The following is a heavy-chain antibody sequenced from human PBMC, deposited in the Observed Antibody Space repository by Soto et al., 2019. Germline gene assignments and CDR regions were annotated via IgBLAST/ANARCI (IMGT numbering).Heavy chain of an antibody. J-gene: IGHJ4*02. CDR2: VSNSGGST. V-gene: IGHV3-23*01. CDR3: AKGSNWGSGYYFDY. D-gene: IGHD7-27*01. Sequence: EVQLLESGGGLVQPGGSLRLSCAASGFTFSNYATAWVRQAPGKGLEWVSSVSNSGGSTYYANSVKGRFTISRDNSKNPLYLQMNSLRAEDTGVYYCAKGSNWGSGYYFDYWGQGTLVTVSS. CDR1: GFTFSNYA.